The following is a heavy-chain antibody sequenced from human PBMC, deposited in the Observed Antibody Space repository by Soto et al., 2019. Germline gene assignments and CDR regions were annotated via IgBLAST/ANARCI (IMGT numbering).Heavy chain of an antibody. Sequence: SSLKVSGTSSGYPLISYGIGWVRQAPGQGLEWMGWISAYNGNTNYAQKLQGRVTMTTDTSTSTAYMELRSLRSDATAVYYCARDGQNWDDVFDIWG. CDR3: ARDGQNWDDVFDI. D-gene: IGHD7-27*01. V-gene: IGHV1-18*01. J-gene: IGHJ3*02. CDR1: GYPLISYG. CDR2: ISAYNGNT.